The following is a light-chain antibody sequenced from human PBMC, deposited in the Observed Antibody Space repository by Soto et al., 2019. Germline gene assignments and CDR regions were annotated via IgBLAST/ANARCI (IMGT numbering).Light chain of an antibody. Sequence: DIVMTQSPLSLPVTPGEPASISCRSSQSLLQINGYNYLDWYLQKPGQSPQLLIYLGSNRASGVPDRFSGSGSGTDFTLKISRVEAEDVGVYYCMQALQTPWTFGQGTKVEIK. CDR1: QSLLQINGYNY. CDR3: MQALQTPWT. J-gene: IGKJ1*01. CDR2: LGS. V-gene: IGKV2-28*01.